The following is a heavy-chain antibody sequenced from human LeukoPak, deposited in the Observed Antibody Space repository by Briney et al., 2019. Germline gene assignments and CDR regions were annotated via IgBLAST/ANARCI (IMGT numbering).Heavy chain of an antibody. D-gene: IGHD1-26*01. V-gene: IGHV1-46*01. Sequence: GASVKVSCKASGYTFTSYYMHWVRQAPGQGLEWMGIINPSGGSTSYAQKFQGRVTITRDMSTSTVYMELSSLRSEDTAVYYCARVGHDGGSYGYWGQGTLVTVSS. CDR2: INPSGGST. CDR3: ARVGHDGGSYGY. J-gene: IGHJ4*02. CDR1: GYTFTSYY.